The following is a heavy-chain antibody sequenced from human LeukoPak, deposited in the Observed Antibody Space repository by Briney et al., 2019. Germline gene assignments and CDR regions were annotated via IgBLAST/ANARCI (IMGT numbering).Heavy chain of an antibody. J-gene: IGHJ4*02. Sequence: PGGSLRLSCAASGFTFSTYGMSWVRQAPGKGLEWVSSLSGSGGSTYYADSVKGRFSISRDNSKKTLYLQMNSLRAEDTAVYYCALTYYDILTGYYIDYWGQGTLVTVSS. CDR1: GFTFSTYG. V-gene: IGHV3-23*01. D-gene: IGHD3-9*01. CDR3: ALTYYDILTGYYIDY. CDR2: LSGSGGST.